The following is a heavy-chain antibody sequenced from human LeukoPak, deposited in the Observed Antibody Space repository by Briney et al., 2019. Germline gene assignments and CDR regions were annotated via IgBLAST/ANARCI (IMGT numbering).Heavy chain of an antibody. CDR3: ARRLVGAIAAFDI. D-gene: IGHD1-26*01. CDR2: IYYSGST. V-gene: IGHV4-59*08. CDR1: GGSISYYY. J-gene: IGHJ3*02. Sequence: SETLSLTCTVSGGSISYYYWSWIRQPPGKGLEWIGYIYYSGSTNYNPSLKSRVTISVDTSKNQFSLKLSSVTAADTAVYYCARRLVGAIAAFDIWGQGTMVTVSS.